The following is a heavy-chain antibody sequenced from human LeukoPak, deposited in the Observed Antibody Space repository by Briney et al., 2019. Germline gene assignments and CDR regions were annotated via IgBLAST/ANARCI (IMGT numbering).Heavy chain of an antibody. J-gene: IGHJ3*02. D-gene: IGHD2-15*01. CDR2: ISSSGSTI. CDR3: ARDLVVVLAATCPATWHAFDI. Sequence: PGGSLRLSCADSGFTFSSYEMNWVRQAPGKGLEWVSYISSSGSTIYYADSVKGRFTISRDNAKNSLYLQMNSLRAEDTAVYYCARDLVVVLAATCPATWHAFDIWGQGTMVTVSS. V-gene: IGHV3-48*03. CDR1: GFTFSSYE.